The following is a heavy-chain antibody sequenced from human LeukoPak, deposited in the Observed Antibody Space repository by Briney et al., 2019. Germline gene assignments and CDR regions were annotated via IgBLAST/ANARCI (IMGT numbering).Heavy chain of an antibody. V-gene: IGHV3-23*01. D-gene: IGHD2-2*01. CDR2: ISGSGGST. J-gene: IGHJ6*02. Sequence: GGSLRLSCAASGFTFSSYAMSWGRQAPGKGLEWVSAISGSGGSTYYADSVKGRFTISRDNSKNTLYLQMNSLRAEDTAVYYCARGYCSSTSCIPRRDYYYYYGMDVWGQGTTVTVSS. CDR3: ARGYCSSTSCIPRRDYYYYYGMDV. CDR1: GFTFSSYA.